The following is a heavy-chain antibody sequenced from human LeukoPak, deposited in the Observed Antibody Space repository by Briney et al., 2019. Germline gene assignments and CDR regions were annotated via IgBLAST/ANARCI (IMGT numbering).Heavy chain of an antibody. CDR1: GGSFSSYY. Sequence: SETLSLTCAVYGGSFSSYYWSWIRHPPGKGLEWIGEINHSGSTNYNPSLKSRVTISVDTSKNQFSLKLSSVTAADTAVYYCARAAAAGGHYFDYWGQGTLVTVSS. CDR2: INHSGST. V-gene: IGHV4-34*01. D-gene: IGHD6-13*01. CDR3: ARAAAAGGHYFDY. J-gene: IGHJ4*02.